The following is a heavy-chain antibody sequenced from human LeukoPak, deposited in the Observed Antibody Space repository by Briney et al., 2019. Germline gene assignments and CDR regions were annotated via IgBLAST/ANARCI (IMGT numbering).Heavy chain of an antibody. CDR1: GGSISSYY. J-gene: IGHJ4*02. D-gene: IGHD3-22*01. Sequence: PSETLSLTCTVSGGSISSYYWSWIRQPPGKGLEWIGYIYYSGSTNYNPSLKSRVTISVDTSKNQFSLKLSSVTAADTAVYYCARGGDSSGYYPEGYWGQGTLVTVSS. CDR3: ARGGDSSGYYPEGY. CDR2: IYYSGST. V-gene: IGHV4-59*01.